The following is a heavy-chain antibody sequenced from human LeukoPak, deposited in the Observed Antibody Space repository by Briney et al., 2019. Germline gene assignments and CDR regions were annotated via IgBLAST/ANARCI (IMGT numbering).Heavy chain of an antibody. CDR1: GFTVCSNY. CDR2: IYSGGST. V-gene: IGHV3-53*01. Sequence: GGSLRLSCAASGFTVCSNYMSWVRQAPGKGLEWVSVIYSGGSTYYADSVKGRFTISRDNSKNTLYLQMNSLRAEDTAVYYCAKDPLPGIAAAGSDYWGQGTLVTVSS. J-gene: IGHJ4*02. CDR3: AKDPLPGIAAAGSDY. D-gene: IGHD6-13*01.